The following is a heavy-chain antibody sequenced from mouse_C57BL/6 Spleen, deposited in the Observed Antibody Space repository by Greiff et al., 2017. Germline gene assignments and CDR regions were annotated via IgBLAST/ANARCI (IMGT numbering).Heavy chain of an antibody. CDR2: IDPADSCT. CDR1: GYTFTSYW. CDR3: ASRATAHGMGFAY. D-gene: IGHD3-2*02. Sequence: QVQLQQPGAELVMPGASVKLSCKASGYTFTSYWMHWVKQRPGQGLEWIGEIDPADSCTNYNQKFKGKSTLTVDKSSSTAYIQLSSLTSEASAVXACASRATAHGMGFAYWGQGTLVTVSA. V-gene: IGHV1-69*01. J-gene: IGHJ3*01.